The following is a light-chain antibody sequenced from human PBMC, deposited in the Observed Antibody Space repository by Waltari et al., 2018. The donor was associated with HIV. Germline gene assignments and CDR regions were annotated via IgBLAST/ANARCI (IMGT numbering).Light chain of an antibody. V-gene: IGKV1-39*01. Sequence: DIQMTQSPSSQSASVGDRVTITCRSSHYIDNSLNWYQQKPGKAPKLLIYAASTLESGVPSRFSGSGSGRDFTLTVSSLQPEDFATYYCQQSYNMHTFGQGTKLDIK. CDR3: QQSYNMHT. CDR2: AAS. J-gene: IGKJ2*01. CDR1: HYIDNS.